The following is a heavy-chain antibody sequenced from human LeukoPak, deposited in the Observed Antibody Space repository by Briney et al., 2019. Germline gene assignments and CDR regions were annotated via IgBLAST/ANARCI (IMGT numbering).Heavy chain of an antibody. CDR3: ARDPSSSWYLDAFDI. Sequence: SETLSLTCAVYGGSFSGYYWSWIRQPPGKGLEWIGEINHSGSTNYNPSLKSRVTISVDTSKNQFSLKLSSVTAADTAVYYCARDPSSSWYLDAFDIWGQGTMVTVSS. D-gene: IGHD6-13*01. J-gene: IGHJ3*02. CDR2: INHSGST. V-gene: IGHV4-34*01. CDR1: GGSFSGYY.